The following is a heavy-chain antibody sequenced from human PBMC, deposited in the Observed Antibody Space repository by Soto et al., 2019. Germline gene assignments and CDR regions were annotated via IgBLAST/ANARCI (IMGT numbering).Heavy chain of an antibody. CDR1: GGTFSSYA. CDR2: IIPIFGTA. D-gene: IGHD3-3*01. J-gene: IGHJ4*02. Sequence: QVQLVQSGAEVKKPGSSVKVSCKASGGTFSSYAISWVRQAPGQGLEWMGGIIPIFGTANYAQKFQGRVTMXAXGSTSTACMELSSLRSEDTAVYYCARDRSGSGPSDYWGQGTLVTVSS. CDR3: ARDRSGSGPSDY. V-gene: IGHV1-69*12.